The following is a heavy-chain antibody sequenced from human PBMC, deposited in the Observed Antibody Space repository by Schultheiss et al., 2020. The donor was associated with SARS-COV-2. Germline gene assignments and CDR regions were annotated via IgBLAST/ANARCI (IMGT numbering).Heavy chain of an antibody. J-gene: IGHJ4*02. V-gene: IGHV4-34*01. CDR2: INHSGST. CDR3: ARGERITMVRGVIIGASGFDY. D-gene: IGHD3-10*01. Sequence: SETLSLTCTVSGGSISSYYWSWIRQPAGKGLEWIGEINHSGSTNYNPSLKSRVTISVDTSKNQFSLKLSSVTAADTAVYYCARGERITMVRGVIIGASGFDYWGQGTLVTVSS. CDR1: GGSISSYY.